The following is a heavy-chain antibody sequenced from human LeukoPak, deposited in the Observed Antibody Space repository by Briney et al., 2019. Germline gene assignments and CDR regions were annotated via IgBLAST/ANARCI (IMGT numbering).Heavy chain of an antibody. J-gene: IGHJ4*02. V-gene: IGHV4-59*01. Sequence: PSETLSLTCTVSGGSISSYYWSWIRQPPGKGLEWIGYIDYRGITSYNPSLESRVTISVDTSKNQFSLRLSSMTAADTAVYYCTREYSSGWSGTGYWGQGTLVTVSS. CDR2: IDYRGIT. CDR1: GGSISSYY. D-gene: IGHD6-19*01. CDR3: TREYSSGWSGTGY.